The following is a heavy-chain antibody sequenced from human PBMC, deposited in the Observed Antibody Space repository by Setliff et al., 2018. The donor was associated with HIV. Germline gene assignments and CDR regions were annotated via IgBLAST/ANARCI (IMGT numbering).Heavy chain of an antibody. D-gene: IGHD3-10*01. J-gene: IGHJ6*04. CDR3: ARGKGVGGVVITGGLDV. V-gene: IGHV1-8*02. CDR1: GYTFTSYA. CDR2: MNPNTGVS. Sequence: ASVKVSCKASGYTFTSYAMHWVRQAPGQRLEWMGWMNPNTGVSGYALKFQARVTMTRDTSISTAYMELSSLTSEDTAVYYCARGKGVGGVVITGGLDVWGKGTTVTVSS.